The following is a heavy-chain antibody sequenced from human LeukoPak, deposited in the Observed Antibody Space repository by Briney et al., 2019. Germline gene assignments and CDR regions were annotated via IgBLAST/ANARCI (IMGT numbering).Heavy chain of an antibody. D-gene: IGHD1-26*01. Sequence: GESLRISCKGSGYSFSSYWIGWVRQMPGKGLEWMGIIYPGDSDTRYSPSFQGQVTISADKSITTAYLQWSSLRASDTAMYYCARLNGYSGTWHFDYWGQGTLVTVSS. V-gene: IGHV5-51*01. CDR1: GYSFSSYW. CDR2: IYPGDSDT. J-gene: IGHJ4*02. CDR3: ARLNGYSGTWHFDY.